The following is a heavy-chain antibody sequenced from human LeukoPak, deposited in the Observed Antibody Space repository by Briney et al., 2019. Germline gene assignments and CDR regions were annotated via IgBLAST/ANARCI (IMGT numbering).Heavy chain of an antibody. CDR3: ARRRRVATPWFDP. CDR2: IYYSGST. CDR1: GGSISSYY. D-gene: IGHD2-15*01. V-gene: IGHV4-59*12. Sequence: SETLSLTCTVSGGSISSYYWSWIRQPPGKGLGYIGYIYYSGSTNYNPSLKSRVTISVDSSKNQFSLKLSSVTAADTAVYYCARRRRVATPWFDPWGQGTLVTVSS. J-gene: IGHJ5*02.